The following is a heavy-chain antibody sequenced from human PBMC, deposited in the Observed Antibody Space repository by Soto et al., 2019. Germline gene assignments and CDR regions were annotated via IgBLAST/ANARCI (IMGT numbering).Heavy chain of an antibody. J-gene: IGHJ6*02. V-gene: IGHV4-59*08. D-gene: IGHD6-13*01. Sequence: PSETLSLTCTVSGGSISSYYWSWIRQPPGKGLEWIGYIYYSGSTNYNPSLKSRVTISVDTSKNQFSLKLSSVTAADTAVYYCARLRIAAADPYYYGMDVWGQGTTVTVSS. CDR2: IYYSGST. CDR1: GGSISSYY. CDR3: ARLRIAAADPYYYGMDV.